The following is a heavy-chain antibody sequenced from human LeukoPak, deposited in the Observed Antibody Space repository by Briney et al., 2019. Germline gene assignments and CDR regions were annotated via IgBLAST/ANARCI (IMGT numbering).Heavy chain of an antibody. Sequence: SETLSLTCTVSGGSISRYYWSWIRQPPGKGLEWIGYIFYSGSTNYNPSLKGRVTMSVDTSKNQFSLKLSSVTAADTAVYYCARYSSGWMFDYWGQGTLVTVSS. CDR2: IFYSGST. CDR3: ARYSSGWMFDY. CDR1: GGSISRYY. J-gene: IGHJ4*02. D-gene: IGHD6-19*01. V-gene: IGHV4-59*12.